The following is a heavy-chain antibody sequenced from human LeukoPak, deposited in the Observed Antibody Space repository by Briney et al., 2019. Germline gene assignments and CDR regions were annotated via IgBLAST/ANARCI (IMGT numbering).Heavy chain of an antibody. CDR3: AKEVVVIITTPTEAGFDY. J-gene: IGHJ4*02. V-gene: IGHV3-23*01. D-gene: IGHD3-22*01. Sequence: GGSLTLSCAASGFTFSSYAMSWVRQAPGKGLEWVSAISGSGGSTYFADSVKGRFTISRDNSKTTLYLQMNSLRAEDTAVYYCAKEVVVIITTPTEAGFDYWGQGTLVTVSS. CDR1: GFTFSSYA. CDR2: ISGSGGST.